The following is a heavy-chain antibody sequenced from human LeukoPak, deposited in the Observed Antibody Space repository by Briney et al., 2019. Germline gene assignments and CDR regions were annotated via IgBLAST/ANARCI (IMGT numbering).Heavy chain of an antibody. CDR1: GGTFSSYA. Sequence: GASVKVSCKASGGTFSSYAISWVRQAPGQGLEWMGRIIPILGIANYAQKFQGRVTITADKSTSTAYMELSSLRSEDTAVYYCARDRGSNSGSYRSGVRYFDYWGQGTLVTVSS. D-gene: IGHD1-26*01. J-gene: IGHJ4*02. CDR2: IIPILGIA. CDR3: ARDRGSNSGSYRSGVRYFDY. V-gene: IGHV1-69*04.